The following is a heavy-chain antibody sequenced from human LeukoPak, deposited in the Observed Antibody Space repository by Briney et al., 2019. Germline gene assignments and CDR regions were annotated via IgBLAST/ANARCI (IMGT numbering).Heavy chain of an antibody. Sequence: GGSLRLSCAASGFTFSSYAMHWVRQAPGKGLEWVAVISYDGSNKYYADSVKGRFTISRDNAKNSLYLQMNSLRAEDTAVYYCARSSARGYYYYYGMDVWGQGTTVTVSS. V-gene: IGHV3-30-3*01. CDR2: ISYDGSNK. J-gene: IGHJ6*02. CDR3: ARSSARGYYYYYGMDV. D-gene: IGHD6-25*01. CDR1: GFTFSSYA.